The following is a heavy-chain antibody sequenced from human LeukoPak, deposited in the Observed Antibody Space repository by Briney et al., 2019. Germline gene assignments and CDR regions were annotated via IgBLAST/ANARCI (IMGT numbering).Heavy chain of an antibody. CDR1: GFTFSSYS. CDR2: ISGSSRTM. V-gene: IGHV3-48*04. D-gene: IGHD4-23*01. J-gene: IGHJ4*02. Sequence: GGSLRLSCAASGFTFSSYSMHWIRQAPGKGLEWVSYISGSSRTMYYADSVKGRFAISRDNAKNSLYLQMNSLRAEDTAVYYCARDLGLYDYGGNIDYWGQGTLVTVSS. CDR3: ARDLGLYDYGGNIDY.